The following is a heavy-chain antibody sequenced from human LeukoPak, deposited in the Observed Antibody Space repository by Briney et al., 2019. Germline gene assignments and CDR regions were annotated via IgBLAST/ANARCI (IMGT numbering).Heavy chain of an antibody. CDR3: AHDRAGIGFDP. CDR2: IYWNDDK. Sequence: SGPTMVNPTQTLTLTCTFSGFSLTTTGVSVTCVRHPPGKALEWLALIYWNDDKYYSPSLKTRLTIAKDTSKNQVVLTMTNMDPVDTATYYCAHDRAGIGFDPWGQGTLVTVSS. CDR1: GFSLTTTGVS. J-gene: IGHJ5*02. V-gene: IGHV2-5*01.